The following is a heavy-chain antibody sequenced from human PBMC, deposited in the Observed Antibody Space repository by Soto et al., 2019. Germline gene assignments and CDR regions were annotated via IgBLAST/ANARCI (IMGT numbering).Heavy chain of an antibody. J-gene: IGHJ4*02. V-gene: IGHV2-26*01. CDR3: ARIGIDRGYSYGYYYFDY. CDR1: GFSLSNARMG. D-gene: IGHD5-18*01. CDR2: IFSNDEK. Sequence: SGPTLVNPTETLTLTCTVSGFSLSNARMGVSWIRQPPGKALEWLAHIFSNDEKSYSTSLKSRLTISKDTSKSQVVLTMTNMDPVDTATYYCARIGIDRGYSYGYYYFDYWGQGTLVTVSS.